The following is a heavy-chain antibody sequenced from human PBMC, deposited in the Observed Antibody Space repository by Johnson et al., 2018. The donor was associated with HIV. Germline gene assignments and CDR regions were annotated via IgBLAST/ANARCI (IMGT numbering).Heavy chain of an antibody. V-gene: IGHV3-74*01. CDR2: INGDGSRT. CDR3: VRTSCTGARCLGYDPFDV. D-gene: IGHD3-16*01. Sequence: VQLVESGGGLVQPGGSLRLSCAASGFTFSSYWMHWVRQAPGKGLVWVSRINGDGSRTSYADSVTGRFTIARDNAKNTLFLELKSLRAEDTAVYYCVRTSCTGARCLGYDPFDVWGQGTMVTVSS. J-gene: IGHJ3*01. CDR1: GFTFSSYW.